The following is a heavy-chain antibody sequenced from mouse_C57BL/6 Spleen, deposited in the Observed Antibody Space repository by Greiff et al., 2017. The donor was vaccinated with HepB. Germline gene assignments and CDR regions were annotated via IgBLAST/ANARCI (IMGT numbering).Heavy chain of an antibody. CDR3: ARHERYYYGSSYYAMDY. J-gene: IGHJ4*01. V-gene: IGHV5-12*01. D-gene: IGHD1-1*01. Sequence: EVKVVESGGGLVQPGGSLKLSCAASGFTFSDYYMYWVRQTPEKRLEWVAYISNGGGSTYYPDTVKGRFTISRDNAKNTLYLQMSRLKSEDTAMYYCARHERYYYGSSYYAMDYWGQGTSVTVSS. CDR1: GFTFSDYY. CDR2: ISNGGGST.